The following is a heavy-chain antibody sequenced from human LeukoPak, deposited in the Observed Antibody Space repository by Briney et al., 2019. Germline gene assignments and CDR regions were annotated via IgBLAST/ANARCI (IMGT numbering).Heavy chain of an antibody. J-gene: IGHJ4*02. CDR3: AGKRGISYDY. Sequence: GGSLRLSCAASGFTFDDYAMHWVRQAPGKGLEWVSLISWDGGSTYYADSVKGRFTIPRDNSKNSLYLQMNSLRAEDTALYYCAGKRGISYDYWGQGTLVTVSS. V-gene: IGHV3-43D*04. CDR2: ISWDGGST. D-gene: IGHD6-13*01. CDR1: GFTFDDYA.